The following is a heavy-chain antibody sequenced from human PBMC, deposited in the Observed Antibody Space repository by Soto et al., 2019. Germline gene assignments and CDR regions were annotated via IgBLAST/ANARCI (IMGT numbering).Heavy chain of an antibody. V-gene: IGHV3-23*01. CDR1: GFTFSSYA. D-gene: IGHD3-22*01. Sequence: GSLRLSCAASGFTFSSYAMSWVRQAPGKGLEWVSAINGSGGSTYYADSVKGRFTISRDNSKNTLYLQMNSLRAEDTAVYYCAKGYYDSSGYYPDYWGQGTLVTVSS. CDR2: INGSGGST. CDR3: AKGYYDSSGYYPDY. J-gene: IGHJ4*02.